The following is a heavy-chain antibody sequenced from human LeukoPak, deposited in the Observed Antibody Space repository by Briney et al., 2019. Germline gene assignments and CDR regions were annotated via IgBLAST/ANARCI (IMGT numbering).Heavy chain of an antibody. CDR3: AEARRFLESQEYFDY. V-gene: IGHV3-23*01. CDR1: GFTFSSYA. J-gene: IGHJ4*02. D-gene: IGHD3-3*01. Sequence: PGGSLRLSCAASGFTFSSYAMSWVRQAPGKGLEWVSAISGSGGSTYYADSVKGRFTISRDNSKNTLYLQMNSLRAEDTAVYYCAEARRFLESQEYFDYWGQGTLVTVSS. CDR2: ISGSGGST.